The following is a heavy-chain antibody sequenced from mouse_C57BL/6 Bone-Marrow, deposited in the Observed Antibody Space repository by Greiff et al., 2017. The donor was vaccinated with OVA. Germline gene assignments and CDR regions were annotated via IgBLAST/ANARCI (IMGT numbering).Heavy chain of an antibody. CDR3: VRHGTVGSFDY. Sequence: EVQGVESGGGLVQPKGSLKLSCAASGFSFNTYAMNWVRQAPGKGLEWVARIRSKSNNYATYYADSVKDRFTISRDDSESMLYLQMNNLKTEDTAMYYCVRHGTVGSFDYWGQGTTLTVSS. V-gene: IGHV10-1*01. D-gene: IGHD1-1*01. J-gene: IGHJ2*01. CDR2: IRSKSNNYAT. CDR1: GFSFNTYA.